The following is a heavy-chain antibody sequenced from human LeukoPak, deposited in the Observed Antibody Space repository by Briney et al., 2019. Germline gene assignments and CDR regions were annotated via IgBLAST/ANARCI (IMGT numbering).Heavy chain of an antibody. CDR1: GYTFTSYA. CDR2: INTNTGNP. Sequence: GASVKVSCKASGYTFTSYAMNWVRQAPGQGLEWMGWINTNTGNPTYAQGFTGRFVFSLDTSVSTAYLQISSLKAEDTAVYYCAREWGEEAYYYDSSGQGYFDYWGQGTLVTVSS. J-gene: IGHJ4*02. D-gene: IGHD3-22*01. CDR3: AREWGEEAYYYDSSGQGYFDY. V-gene: IGHV7-4-1*02.